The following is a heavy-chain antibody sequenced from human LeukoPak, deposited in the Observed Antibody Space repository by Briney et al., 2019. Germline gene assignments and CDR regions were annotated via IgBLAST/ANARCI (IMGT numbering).Heavy chain of an antibody. CDR2: ISGSGGST. Sequence: GGSLRLSCAASGFTFSSYAMSWVRQAPGKGLEWVSAISGSGGSTYYADSVKGRFTISRDNSKNTLYLQMNSLRAEDTAVYYSAKDYTRIAVAAIFDYWGQGTLVTVSS. D-gene: IGHD6-19*01. CDR1: GFTFSSYA. CDR3: AKDYTRIAVAAIFDY. J-gene: IGHJ4*02. V-gene: IGHV3-23*01.